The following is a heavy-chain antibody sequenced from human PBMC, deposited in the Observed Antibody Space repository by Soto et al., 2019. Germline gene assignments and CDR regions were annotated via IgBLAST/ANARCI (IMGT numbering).Heavy chain of an antibody. CDR1: GYTFTHFY. J-gene: IGHJ4*02. CDR2: ISPHNFNT. Sequence: DSVWVSCKASGYTFTHFYITWVRQAPGQGLEWMGAISPHNFNTNYAQKFRGRVTLTTEKSTNTAYMDLRSLTSDDTAVYYCARDEGGYDILTGYYKAHRHDYWAQGVPDTVSS. D-gene: IGHD3-9*01. V-gene: IGHV1-18*01. CDR3: ARDEGGYDILTGYYKAHRHDY.